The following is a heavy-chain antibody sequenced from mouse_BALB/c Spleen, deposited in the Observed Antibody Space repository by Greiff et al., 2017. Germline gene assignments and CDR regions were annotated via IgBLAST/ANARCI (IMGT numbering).Heavy chain of an antibody. D-gene: IGHD2-3*01. CDR3: ARLGDGYLDY. J-gene: IGHJ2*01. Sequence: DVKLVESGGGLVKPGGSLKLSCAASGFTFSSYAMSWVRQTPEKRLEWVATISSGGSYTYYPDSVKGRFTISRDNAKNTLYLQMSSLRSEDTAMYYCARLGDGYLDYWGQGTTLTVSS. CDR2: ISSGGSYT. CDR1: GFTFSSYA. V-gene: IGHV5-9-3*01.